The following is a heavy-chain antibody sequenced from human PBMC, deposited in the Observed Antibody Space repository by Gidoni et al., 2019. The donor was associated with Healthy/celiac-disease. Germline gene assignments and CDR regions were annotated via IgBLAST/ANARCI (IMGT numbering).Heavy chain of an antibody. CDR3: TTDLAAAGIIRGGPYGVDAFDI. J-gene: IGHJ3*02. Sequence: EVQLVESGGGLVKPGGSLRLSCSAPGFTFRHAWMIWVRQAPGKGLEWVGRIKSKTDGGTTDYAAPVKGRFTISRDDSKNTLYLQMNSLKTEDTAVYYCTTDLAAAGIIRGGPYGVDAFDIWGQGTMVTVSS. CDR1: GFTFRHAW. V-gene: IGHV3-15*01. D-gene: IGHD6-13*01. CDR2: IKSKTDGGTT.